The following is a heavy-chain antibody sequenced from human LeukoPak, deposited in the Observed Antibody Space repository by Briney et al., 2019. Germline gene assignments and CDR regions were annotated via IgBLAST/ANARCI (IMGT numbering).Heavy chain of an antibody. J-gene: IGHJ5*02. V-gene: IGHV3-66*01. D-gene: IGHD3-22*01. CDR3: ARNAPYFDSSTYYYNLFDP. CDR2: IYSGGTT. CDR1: GFTVSSNY. Sequence: GGSLRLSCAASGFTVSSNYMSWVRQAPGKGRKWVSVIYSGGTTYYADSVKGRFTISRDSSKNTLYLQMDSLRAEDTAVYYCARNAPYFDSSTYYYNLFDPWGQGTLVTVS.